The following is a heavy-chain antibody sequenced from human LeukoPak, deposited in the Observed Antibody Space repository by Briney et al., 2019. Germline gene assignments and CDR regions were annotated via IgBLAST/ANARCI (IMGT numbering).Heavy chain of an antibody. CDR1: GYSISSGHH. D-gene: IGHD3-10*01. CDR2: IFHSGTT. CDR3: AREGSYYFGSAAPL. V-gene: IGHV4-38-2*02. Sequence: TSSETLSLTCTVSGYSISSGHHWGWIRQPPGKGLEWIGHIFHSGTTYYRPSLKSRVTISVDTSKNQFSLKLTSVTAADTAVCYCAREGSYYFGSAAPLWGQGTLVTVSS. J-gene: IGHJ4*02.